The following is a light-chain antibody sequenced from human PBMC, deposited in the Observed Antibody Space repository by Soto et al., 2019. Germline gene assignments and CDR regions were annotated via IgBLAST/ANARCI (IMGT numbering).Light chain of an antibody. CDR3: AAWDASLSRSVV. Sequence: QLVLTQPPSASGTPGQRVTISCSGSSSNIGSNYVYWYQQLPETAPTLLIYRNNQRPSGVPDRFSGSKSGASASLAISGLRSEDEADYYCAAWDASLSRSVVFGGGTKLT. J-gene: IGLJ2*01. CDR2: RNN. V-gene: IGLV1-47*01. CDR1: SSNIGSNY.